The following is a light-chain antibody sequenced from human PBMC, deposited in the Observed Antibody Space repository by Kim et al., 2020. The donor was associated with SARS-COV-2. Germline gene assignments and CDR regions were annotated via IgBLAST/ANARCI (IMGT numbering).Light chain of an antibody. CDR2: AAS. CDR1: QSISSY. V-gene: IGKV1-39*01. Sequence: DIQMTQSPSSLSASVGDRVTITCRASQSISSYLNWYQQKPGKAPKLLIYAASSLQSGVPSRFSGSGSGTDFTLTISSLQPEDFATYYCQQSYSTLGRTFGQGTRWRLN. CDR3: QQSYSTLGRT. J-gene: IGKJ5*01.